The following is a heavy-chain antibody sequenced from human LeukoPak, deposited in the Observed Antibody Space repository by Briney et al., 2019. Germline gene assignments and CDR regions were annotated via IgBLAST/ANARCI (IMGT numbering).Heavy chain of an antibody. CDR2: ISSAISTI. V-gene: IGHV3-48*02. CDR3: AREVSWRTGRFDI. J-gene: IGHJ3*02. CDR1: GFPFSSST. D-gene: IGHD6-13*01. Sequence: GGSLRLSCAASGFPFSSSTMKWVRQAPGKGLEWGSCISSAISTIYYADSVKGRFTISRDNAKNSLFLQMKSLRDEDTAVYYCAREVSWRTGRFDIWGQGTMVTVSS.